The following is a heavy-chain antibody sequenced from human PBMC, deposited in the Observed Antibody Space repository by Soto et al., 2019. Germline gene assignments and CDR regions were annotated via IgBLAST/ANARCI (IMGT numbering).Heavy chain of an antibody. D-gene: IGHD3-3*01. CDR2: IYYSGST. J-gene: IGHJ5*02. CDR3: ARVGPPGVRFLEWARLPSPSWFDP. V-gene: IGHV4-30-4*01. CDR1: GGSISSGDYY. Sequence: PSETLSLTCTVSGGSISSGDYYWSWIRQPPGKGLEWIGYIYYSGSTYYNPSLKSRVTISVDTSKNQFSLKLGSVTAADTAVYYCARVGPPGVRFLEWARLPSPSWFDPWGQGTLVTISS.